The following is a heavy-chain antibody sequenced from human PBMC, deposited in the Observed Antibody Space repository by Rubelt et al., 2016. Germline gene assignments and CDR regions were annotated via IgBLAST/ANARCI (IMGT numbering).Heavy chain of an antibody. CDR2: ISAYNGNT. Sequence: QVQLVQSGAEVKKPGASVKVSCKASGYAFTSYGISWVRQAPGQGLEWMGWISAYNGNTNYAQKVQGRATMTTDTSKSTAYMELWSLRSDDTAVYYCARDKEWLATRGFQNWFDPWGQGTLVTVSS. CDR1: GYAFTSYG. D-gene: IGHD6-19*01. V-gene: IGHV1-18*01. J-gene: IGHJ5*02. CDR3: ARDKEWLATRGFQNWFDP.